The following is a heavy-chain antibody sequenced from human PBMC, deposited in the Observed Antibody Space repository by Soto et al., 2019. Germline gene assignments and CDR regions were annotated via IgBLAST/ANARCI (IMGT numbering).Heavy chain of an antibody. Sequence: SETLSLTCAVYGGSFSGYYWSWIRQPPWKGLEWIGEINHSGSTNYNPSLKSRVTISVDTSKNQFSLKLSSVTAADTAVYYCARGNRKYGSGGYGYYYYGMDVWGQGTTVT. CDR2: INHSGST. D-gene: IGHD3-10*01. CDR3: ARGNRKYGSGGYGYYYYGMDV. J-gene: IGHJ6*02. CDR1: GGSFSGYY. V-gene: IGHV4-34*01.